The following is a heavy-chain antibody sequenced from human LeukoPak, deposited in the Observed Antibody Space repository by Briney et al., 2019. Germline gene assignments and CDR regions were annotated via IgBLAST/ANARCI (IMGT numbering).Heavy chain of an antibody. CDR3: AKDWGYCGGDCYPYYFDY. D-gene: IGHD2-21*02. CDR1: GFTFSSYA. V-gene: IGHV3-23*01. CDR2: ISGSGGST. Sequence: PGGSLRLSCAASGFTFSSYAMSWGRQAPGKGLEWVSAISGSGGSTYYAASVKGRFTISRDNSKNTLSLQMNSLRAEHTALYYCAKDWGYCGGDCYPYYFDYWGQGTLVTVSS. J-gene: IGHJ4*02.